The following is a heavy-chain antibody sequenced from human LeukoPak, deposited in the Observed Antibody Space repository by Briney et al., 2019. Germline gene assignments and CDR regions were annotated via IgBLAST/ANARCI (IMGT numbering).Heavy chain of an antibody. CDR3: ARCRDYDFWSGSAVDY. CDR1: GFIFSSYA. V-gene: IGHV3-30-3*01. CDR2: ISYDGTNT. D-gene: IGHD3-3*01. Sequence: GGSLRLSCAASGFIFSSYAMHWVRQAPGKGLEWVAVISYDGTNTDYADSVKGRFTISRDNSKNALYLQMNSLRAEDTAVYYCARCRDYDFWSGSAVDYWGQGTLVTVSS. J-gene: IGHJ4*02.